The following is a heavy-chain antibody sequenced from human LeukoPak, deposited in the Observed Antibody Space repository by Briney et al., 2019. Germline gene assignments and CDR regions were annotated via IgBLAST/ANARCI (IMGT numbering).Heavy chain of an antibody. V-gene: IGHV1-69*04. J-gene: IGHJ4*02. D-gene: IGHD6-19*01. CDR2: IIPILGIA. CDR1: GGTFSSYA. CDR3: ARESNLIAVAGYFDY. Sequence: SVKVSCKASGGTFSSYAISWVRQAPGQGLEWMGRIIPILGIANYAQKFQGRVAITADKATSTAYMELSSLRSEDTAVYYCARESNLIAVAGYFDYWGQGTLVTVS.